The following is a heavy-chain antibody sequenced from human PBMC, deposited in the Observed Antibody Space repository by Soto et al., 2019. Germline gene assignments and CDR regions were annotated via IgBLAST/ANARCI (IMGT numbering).Heavy chain of an antibody. J-gene: IGHJ6*02. Sequence: GGSLSLSCAASGFTFSSYSMNWVRQAPGKGLEWVSYISSSSSTIYYADSVKGRFTISRDNAKNSLYLQMNSLRDEDTAVYYCARDPILRFFETYGMDVWGQGTTVIVSS. CDR2: ISSSSSTI. D-gene: IGHD3-3*01. V-gene: IGHV3-48*02. CDR1: GFTFSSYS. CDR3: ARDPILRFFETYGMDV.